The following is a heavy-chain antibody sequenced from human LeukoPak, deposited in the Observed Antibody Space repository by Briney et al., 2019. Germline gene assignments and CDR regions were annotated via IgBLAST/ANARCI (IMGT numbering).Heavy chain of an antibody. J-gene: IGHJ4*02. CDR3: AKDARANYYDSSGYGDY. CDR2: ISGDGGST. V-gene: IGHV3-43*02. CDR1: GFTFDDYA. D-gene: IGHD3-22*01. Sequence: GGSLRLSCAASGFTFDDYAMHWVRQAPGKGLEWVSLISGDGGSTYYADSVKGRFTISRDNSKNSLYLQMNSLRAEDTAVYYCAKDARANYYDSSGYGDYWGQGTLVTVSS.